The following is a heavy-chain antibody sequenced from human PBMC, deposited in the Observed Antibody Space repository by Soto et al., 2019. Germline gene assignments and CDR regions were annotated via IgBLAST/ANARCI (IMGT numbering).Heavy chain of an antibody. V-gene: IGHV4-59*02. Sequence: SETLSLTCSFSGDSVTSHYLTWIRQSPEKGLEWIGDMNYTGFSHYNPSLKSRLTISVDTSKNQFSLKLSSVTAADTAVYYCARMPYGSGPKSYYYYGMDVWGQGTTVTVS. CDR1: GDSVTSHY. CDR2: MNYTGFS. J-gene: IGHJ6*02. D-gene: IGHD3-10*01. CDR3: ARMPYGSGPKSYYYYGMDV.